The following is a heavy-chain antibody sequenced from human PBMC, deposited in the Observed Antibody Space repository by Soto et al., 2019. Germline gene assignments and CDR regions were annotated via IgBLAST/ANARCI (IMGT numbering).Heavy chain of an antibody. Sequence: PGGSLRLSCVASGFTFSRYCIHWVRQGPSTGLEWVSFISYDGVNTDYVGSVKGRFTISRDNSKNTLYLQMRSLRAEDTAVYFCAREVRANLNDFGDYEWFDPWGQGILVTVSS. D-gene: IGHD4-17*01. CDR3: AREVRANLNDFGDYEWFDP. J-gene: IGHJ5*02. V-gene: IGHV3-30*03. CDR2: ISYDGVNT. CDR1: GFTFSRYC.